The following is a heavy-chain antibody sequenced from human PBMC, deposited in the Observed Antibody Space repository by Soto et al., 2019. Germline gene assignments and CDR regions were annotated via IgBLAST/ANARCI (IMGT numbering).Heavy chain of an antibody. D-gene: IGHD1-7*01. CDR2: INPNNGNT. V-gene: IGHV1-8*01. CDR1: GYSFTTYD. CDR3: ARTSSGTREGFDP. Sequence: ASVKGSCKAPGYSFTTYDINWVRQATGQGLEWMGWINPNNGNTGYAQKFQGRVTLTRTTSISTAYMELSSLRSDDTAVYYCARTSSGTREGFDPWGQGTLVTVSS. J-gene: IGHJ5*02.